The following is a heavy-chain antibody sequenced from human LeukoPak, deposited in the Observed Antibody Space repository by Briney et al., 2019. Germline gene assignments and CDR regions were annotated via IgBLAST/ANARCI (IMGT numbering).Heavy chain of an antibody. CDR2: INAGNGNT. CDR1: GYTFTSYA. J-gene: IGHJ5*02. D-gene: IGHD1-20*01. CDR3: TRGPFLNGNAYNWFDP. V-gene: IGHV1-3*01. Sequence: ASVKVSCKASGYTFTSYAMHWVRQAPGQRLEWMGWINAGNGNTKYSQKFQGRVTITRDTSTRTVYLELNNLSSDDTAMYYCTRGPFLNGNAYNWFDPWGQGTLVTVSS.